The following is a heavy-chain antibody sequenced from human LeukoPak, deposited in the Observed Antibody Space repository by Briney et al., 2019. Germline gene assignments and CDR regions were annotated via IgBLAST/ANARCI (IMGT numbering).Heavy chain of an antibody. CDR3: ARDAGSPSHSGFQD. CDR1: GGTFSNYA. Sequence: SVKVSCKASGGTFSNYAISWVRQAPGQGLEWMGGIIPIFGTANYAQKFQGRVTITADKSTSTAYMELSSLRSEDTAVYYCARDAGSPSHSGFQDWGQGTLVTVSS. D-gene: IGHD5-12*01. CDR2: IIPIFGTA. V-gene: IGHV1-69*06. J-gene: IGHJ4*02.